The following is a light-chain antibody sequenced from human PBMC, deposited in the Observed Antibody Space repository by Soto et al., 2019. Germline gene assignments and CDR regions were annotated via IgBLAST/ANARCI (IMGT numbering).Light chain of an antibody. CDR1: QSVSSN. CDR3: QQYNNWPPIT. J-gene: IGKJ5*01. CDR2: GAS. Sequence: EVVLTQSPATLSVSPGERATLSCRASQSVSSNLAWYQQRPGQAPRILIYGASSRATGIPDRFSGSGSGTDFTLTISSLQSEDFAVYYCQQYNNWPPITFGQGTRLEIK. V-gene: IGKV3D-15*01.